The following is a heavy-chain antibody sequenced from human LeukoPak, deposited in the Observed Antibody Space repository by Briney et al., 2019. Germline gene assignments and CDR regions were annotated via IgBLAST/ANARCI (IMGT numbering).Heavy chain of an antibody. CDR1: GFTFSGYG. Sequence: QPGGTLRLSCAASGFTFSGYGMSWVRQAPGKGLEWVSAISGSGGSTYYADSVKGRFTISRDNSKNTLYLQMNSLRAEDTAVYYCAKGHRIWSGSQYYFDYWGQGTLVTVSS. J-gene: IGHJ4*02. D-gene: IGHD3-3*01. V-gene: IGHV3-23*01. CDR3: AKGHRIWSGSQYYFDY. CDR2: ISGSGGST.